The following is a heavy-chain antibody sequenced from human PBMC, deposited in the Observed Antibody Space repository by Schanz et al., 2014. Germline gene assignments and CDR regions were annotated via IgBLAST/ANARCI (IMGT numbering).Heavy chain of an antibody. CDR3: ARDGDFDY. Sequence: QVQLVESGGGVVQPGRSLRLSCAASGFNISTYGMHWVRQAPGKGLEWVAVIWYDGSNKYYADSVKGRFTISRDNSKNTLFLQMSSLRAEDTAVYYCARDGDFDYWGQGTRVTVSS. V-gene: IGHV3-33*01. J-gene: IGHJ4*02. CDR1: GFNISTYG. CDR2: IWYDGSNK.